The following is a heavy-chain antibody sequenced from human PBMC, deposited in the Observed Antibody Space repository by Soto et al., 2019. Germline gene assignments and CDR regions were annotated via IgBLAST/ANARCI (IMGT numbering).Heavy chain of an antibody. CDR2: IVPIFGTT. Sequence: QVQLVQSGAEVKKPGSSVRVSCRSSGGTFSSSPLTWVRLAPGQGLECMGNIVPIFGTTKYAQKFQGRVSITADQSTRTTYLEMSSLRPEDTAIYYCARRNTGGAFETCGQGTRVTVSA. CDR1: GGTFSSSP. V-gene: IGHV1-69*15. CDR3: ARRNTGGAFET. J-gene: IGHJ3*02.